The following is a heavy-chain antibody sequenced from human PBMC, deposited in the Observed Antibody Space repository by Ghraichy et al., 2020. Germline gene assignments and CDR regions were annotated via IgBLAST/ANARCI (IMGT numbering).Heavy chain of an antibody. Sequence: ASVKVSCEASGYTLTTYGFSWVRQAPGQGLEWMGWISVYDGKTNYARKFQDRVTMTTDTSTGTAYMELRSLRSDDTAGYYCARSQVGYYYMDVWGRGTTVTVSS. CDR1: GYTLTTYG. D-gene: IGHD3-3*01. CDR2: ISVYDGKT. J-gene: IGHJ6*03. V-gene: IGHV1-18*04. CDR3: ARSQVGYYYMDV.